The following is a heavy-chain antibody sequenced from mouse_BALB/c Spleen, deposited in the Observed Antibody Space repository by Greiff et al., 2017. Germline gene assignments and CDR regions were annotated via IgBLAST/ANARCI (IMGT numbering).Heavy chain of an antibody. CDR2: INPYNDGT. J-gene: IGHJ4*01. D-gene: IGHD4-1*01. Sequence: VQLKESGPELVKPGASVKMSCKASGYTFTSYVMHWVKQKPGQGLEWIGYINPYNDGTKYNEKFKGKATLTSDKSSSTAYMELSSLTSEDSAVYYCASLTGASAMDYWGQGTSVTVSS. CDR3: ASLTGASAMDY. CDR1: GYTFTSYV. V-gene: IGHV1-14*01.